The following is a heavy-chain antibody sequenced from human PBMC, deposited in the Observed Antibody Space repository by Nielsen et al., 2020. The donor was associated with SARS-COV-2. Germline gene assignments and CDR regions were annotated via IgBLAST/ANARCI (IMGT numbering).Heavy chain of an antibody. J-gene: IGHJ3*02. D-gene: IGHD2/OR15-2a*01. CDR3: AREGLTFEAFET. V-gene: IGHV4-59*01. Sequence: SETLSLTCNVSGDSISGYYWNWIRQTPGRGLEWIGYTYSSGATKYNPSLASRLTIYLDMSKKQLSLRLTSMTPADTALYYCAREGLTFEAFETWGHGTMVTVSS. CDR2: TYSSGAT. CDR1: GDSISGYY.